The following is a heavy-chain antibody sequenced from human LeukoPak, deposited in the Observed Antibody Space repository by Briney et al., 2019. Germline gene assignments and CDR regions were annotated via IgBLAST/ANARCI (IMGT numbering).Heavy chain of an antibody. CDR1: GYSFSTYW. Sequence: GESLKISCKGSGYSFSTYWIGWVRQMPGKGLEWMGIIYPGDSDTRYSPSFQGQVTISADKSIGTAYLQWSSLKASDTAMYYCARARYCSGGSCYAEYWGQGTLVTVSS. V-gene: IGHV5-51*01. J-gene: IGHJ4*02. CDR3: ARARYCSGGSCYAEY. D-gene: IGHD2-15*01. CDR2: IYPGDSDT.